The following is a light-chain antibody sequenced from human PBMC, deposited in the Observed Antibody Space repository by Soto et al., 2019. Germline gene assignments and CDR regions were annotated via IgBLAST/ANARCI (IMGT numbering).Light chain of an antibody. V-gene: IGKV3-20*01. CDR3: KQRHMWPIT. Sequence: ENVLTQSPGTLSLSPGERATLSCRASQSVNSRYLAWYQQKAGQAPRLLIYGAYSRATGIPDRFSGSGSGTDFTLTISRLEPEDFAVYYCKQRHMWPITFGQGTRLEIK. CDR2: GAY. J-gene: IGKJ5*01. CDR1: QSVNSRY.